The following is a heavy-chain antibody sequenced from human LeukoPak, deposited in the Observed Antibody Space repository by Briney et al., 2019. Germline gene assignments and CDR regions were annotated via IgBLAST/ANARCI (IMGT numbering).Heavy chain of an antibody. V-gene: IGHV4-59*01. J-gene: IGHJ4*02. CDR1: GDSINSYY. CDR2: IYYTGST. Sequence: SETLSLTCTVSGDSINSYYWTWIRQAPGKGLEWIGYIYYTGSTNYSPSLKSRVSISIDPSKNQFSLKLTSVTAADTAVYYCARDPTYWGQGILVTVSS. CDR3: ARDPTY.